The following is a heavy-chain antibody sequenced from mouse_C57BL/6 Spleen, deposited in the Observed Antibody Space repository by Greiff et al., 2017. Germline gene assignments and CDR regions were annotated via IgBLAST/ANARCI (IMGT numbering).Heavy chain of an antibody. CDR3: ARAHYYGSSGFAY. V-gene: IGHV1-55*01. J-gene: IGHJ3*01. D-gene: IGHD1-1*01. Sequence: QVQLQQPGAELVKPGASVKMSCKASGYTFTSYWITWVKQRPGQGLEWIGDIYPGSGSTKYNEKFKSKATLTVDTSSSTAYMQLSSLTSEDSAVYYCARAHYYGSSGFAYWGQGTLVTVSA. CDR1: GYTFTSYW. CDR2: IYPGSGST.